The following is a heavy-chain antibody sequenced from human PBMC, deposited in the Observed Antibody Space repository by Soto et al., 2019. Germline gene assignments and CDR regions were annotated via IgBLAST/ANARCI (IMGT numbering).Heavy chain of an antibody. V-gene: IGHV3-30-3*01. CDR2: ISYDGSNK. CDR1: GFTFSSYA. Sequence: GGSLRLSCAASGFTFSSYAMHWVRQAPGKGLEWVAVISYDGSNKYYADSVKGRFTISRDNSKNTLYLQMNSLRAEDTAVYYCARDLGGYRIFDYWGQGTLVTVSS. J-gene: IGHJ4*02. CDR3: ARDLGGYRIFDY. D-gene: IGHD5-12*01.